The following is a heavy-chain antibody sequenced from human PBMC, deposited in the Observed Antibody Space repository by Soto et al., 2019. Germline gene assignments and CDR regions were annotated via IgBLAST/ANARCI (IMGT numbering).Heavy chain of an antibody. Sequence: SETLSLTCAVSGGSISSGGYSWSWIRQPPGKGLEWIGYIYHSGSTYYNPSLKSRVTISVDRSKNQFSLKLSSVTAADTAVYYCVRGPENPLNYGSGSYRPGYFDYWGQGTLVTVSS. CDR3: VRGPENPLNYGSGSYRPGYFDY. CDR2: IYHSGST. V-gene: IGHV4-30-2*01. D-gene: IGHD3-10*01. CDR1: GGSISSGGYS. J-gene: IGHJ4*02.